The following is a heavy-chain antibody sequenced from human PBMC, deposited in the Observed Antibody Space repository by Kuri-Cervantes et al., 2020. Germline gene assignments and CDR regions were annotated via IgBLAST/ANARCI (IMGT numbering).Heavy chain of an antibody. D-gene: IGHD6-6*01. J-gene: IGHJ6*03. CDR3: ARDGPSIAAHLRYWEYYMDV. Sequence: SVKVSCKASGFTFTSSAVQWVRQARGQRLEWIGWIVVGSGNTNYAQKFQGRVTITRDTSASTAYMELSSLRSEDTAVYYCARDGPSIAAHLRYWEYYMDVWGKGTTVTVSS. CDR2: IVVGSGNT. CDR1: GFTFTSSA. V-gene: IGHV1-58*01.